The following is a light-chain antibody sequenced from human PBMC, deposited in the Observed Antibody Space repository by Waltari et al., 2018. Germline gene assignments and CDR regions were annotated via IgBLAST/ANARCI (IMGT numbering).Light chain of an antibody. CDR1: QSVSSSY. J-gene: IGKJ1*01. Sequence: EIVLTQSPGTLSLSPGERATLSCRASQSVSSSYLAWYPQKPGQAPRLRIYGASSRATGIPDRFSGSGSGTDFTLTISRLEPEDFAVYYCQQYGSSQWTFGQGTKVEIK. V-gene: IGKV3-20*01. CDR2: GAS. CDR3: QQYGSSQWT.